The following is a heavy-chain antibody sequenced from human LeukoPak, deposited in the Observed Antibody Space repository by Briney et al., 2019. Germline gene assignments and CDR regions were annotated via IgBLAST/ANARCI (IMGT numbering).Heavy chain of an antibody. V-gene: IGHV3-30*03. CDR3: ARTYSSSWRDAFDI. J-gene: IGHJ3*02. CDR2: ISYDGSNK. CDR1: GFTFSSYG. D-gene: IGHD6-13*01. Sequence: GGSLRLSCAASGFTFSSYGMHWVRQAPGKGLEWVAVISYDGSNKYYADSVKGRFTISRDNSKNTLYLQMNSLRAEDTAVYYCARTYSSSWRDAFDIWGQGTMVTVSS.